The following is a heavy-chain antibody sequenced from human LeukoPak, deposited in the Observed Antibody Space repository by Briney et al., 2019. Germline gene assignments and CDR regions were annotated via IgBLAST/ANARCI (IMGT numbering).Heavy chain of an antibody. CDR1: GFTFDTYW. CDR2: INQDGSAK. J-gene: IGHJ4*02. CDR3: AREGVPGATAHHYDY. V-gene: IGHV3-7*01. Sequence: GGSLRLSCAVTGFTFDTYWMSWVRQVPGKGLEWVADINQDGSAKYYVDSVKDRFTISRDNAKNSLYLQMNSLRAEDTGVYYCAREGVPGATAHHYDYWGQGSLVTVSS. D-gene: IGHD1-26*01.